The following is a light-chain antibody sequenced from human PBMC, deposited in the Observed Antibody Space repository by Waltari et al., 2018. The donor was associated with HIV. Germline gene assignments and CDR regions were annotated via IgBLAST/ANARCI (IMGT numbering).Light chain of an antibody. V-gene: IGLV2-14*03. J-gene: IGLJ1*01. CDR2: AVS. CDR1: SSDVGGYNP. CDR3: SSYTSTSTVYV. Sequence: QSALTKPASVSGSPGQSITISCTGTSSDVGGYNPVSWYQLHPGKAPKLMIYAVSNRPSGVSNRFSGSKSDNTASLTISGLQAEDEADYYCSSYTSTSTVYVFGTGTEVTVL.